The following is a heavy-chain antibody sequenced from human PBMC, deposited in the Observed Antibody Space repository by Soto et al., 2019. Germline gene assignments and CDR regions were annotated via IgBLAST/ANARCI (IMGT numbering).Heavy chain of an antibody. J-gene: IGHJ6*02. V-gene: IGHV4-30-4*01. D-gene: IGHD6-13*01. CDR2: IYYSGST. Sequence: PSETLSLTCTVSGGSISSGDYYWSWIRQPPGKGLEWIGYIYYSGSTSYNPSLKSRVTISVDTSKNQFSLKLSSVTAAATAGYYCARNPRQGIAAADRGGDYYGMDVWGQGTTVTVSS. CDR3: ARNPRQGIAAADRGGDYYGMDV. CDR1: GGSISSGDYY.